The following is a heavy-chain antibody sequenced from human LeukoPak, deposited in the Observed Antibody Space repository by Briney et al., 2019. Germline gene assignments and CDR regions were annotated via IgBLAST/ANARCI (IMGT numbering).Heavy chain of an antibody. CDR1: GFTVSSNY. CDR2: IYSGSST. CDR3: ARVGVVPAAIPDGFDI. Sequence: GGSLRLSCAASGFTVSSNYMSWVRQAPGKGLEWVSVIYSGSSTYYADSVKGRFTISRDNSKNTLYLQMNSLTAEDTAVYYCARVGVVPAAIPDGFDIWGQGTMVTDSS. D-gene: IGHD2-2*01. V-gene: IGHV3-53*01. J-gene: IGHJ3*02.